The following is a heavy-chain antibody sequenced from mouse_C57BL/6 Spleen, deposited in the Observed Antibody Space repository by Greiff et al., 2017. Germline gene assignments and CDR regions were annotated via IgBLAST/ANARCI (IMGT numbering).Heavy chain of an antibody. V-gene: IGHV1-43*01. J-gene: IGHJ3*01. D-gene: IGHD3-1*01. CDR1: GYSFTGYY. CDR2: INPSTGGT. CDR3: ARAGEFAY. Sequence: VQLQQSGPELVKPGASVKISCKASGYSFTGYYMHWVKQSSEKSLEWIGEINPSTGGTSYNQKFKGKATLTVDKSSSTAYMQLKSLTSEDSAVYYCARAGEFAYWGQGTLVTVSA.